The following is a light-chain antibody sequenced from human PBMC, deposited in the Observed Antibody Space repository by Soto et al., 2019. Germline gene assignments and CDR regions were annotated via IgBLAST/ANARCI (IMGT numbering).Light chain of an antibody. CDR3: AEWEDSLNGVV. CDR1: SSNIGSHT. V-gene: IGLV1-44*01. J-gene: IGLJ2*01. CDR2: SNT. Sequence: QSVLTQPPSASGTPGQTIAISCSGGSSNIGSHTVNWYQQLPGTAPRLLIYSNTQRPSGVPDRFSGSKSGTSASLAITGLQSEYEGDYYCAEWEDSLNGVVFGGGTKVTVL.